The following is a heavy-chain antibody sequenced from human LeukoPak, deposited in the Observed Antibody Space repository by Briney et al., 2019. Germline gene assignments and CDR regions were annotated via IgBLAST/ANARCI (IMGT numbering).Heavy chain of an antibody. CDR3: ARDSDGARTFDP. J-gene: IGHJ5*02. CDR2: ISAYNGNT. D-gene: IGHD4/OR15-4a*01. Sequence: ASVKVSCKASGGTFSNYAISWVRQAPGQGLEWMGWISAYNGNTNYAQKLQGRVTMTTDTSTSTAYMELRSLRSDDTAVYYCARDSDGARTFDPWGQGTLVTVSS. CDR1: GGTFSNYA. V-gene: IGHV1-18*01.